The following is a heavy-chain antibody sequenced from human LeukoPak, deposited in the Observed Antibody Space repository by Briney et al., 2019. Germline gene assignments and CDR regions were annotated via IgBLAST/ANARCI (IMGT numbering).Heavy chain of an antibody. Sequence: PSETLSLTCTVSGGSISSYYWSWIRQPPGKGLEWIGYIYYSGSTNYNPSLKSRVTISVDTSKNQFSLKLSSVTAADTAVYYCARDPLGYDAFDIWGQGTMVTVSS. D-gene: IGHD1-26*01. J-gene: IGHJ3*02. V-gene: IGHV4-59*01. CDR3: ARDPLGYDAFDI. CDR1: GGSISSYY. CDR2: IYYSGST.